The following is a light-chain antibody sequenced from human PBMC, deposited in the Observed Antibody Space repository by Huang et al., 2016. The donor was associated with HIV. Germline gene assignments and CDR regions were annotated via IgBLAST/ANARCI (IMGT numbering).Light chain of an antibody. CDR2: DAS. CDR1: ASVRSY. CDR3: QHRSNSGRIT. Sequence: EIVLIQSPATLSLSPGERAPLSCRASASVRSYLTWYQQKAGQAPRLLIYDASKRATGIPARFSGSGSGADFTLTISSLEPEDFAVYFCQHRSNSGRITFGPGTKLQIK. J-gene: IGKJ3*01. V-gene: IGKV3-11*01.